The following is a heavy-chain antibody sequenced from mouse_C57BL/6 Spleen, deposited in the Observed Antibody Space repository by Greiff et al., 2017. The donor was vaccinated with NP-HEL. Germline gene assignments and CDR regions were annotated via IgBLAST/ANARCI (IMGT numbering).Heavy chain of an antibody. D-gene: IGHD4-1*01. CDR3: ARTGHYFDY. CDR2: ISSGSSTI. CDR1: GFTFSDYG. Sequence: EVKLMESGGGLVKPGGSLKLSCAASGFTFSDYGMHWVRQAPEKGLEWVAYISSGSSTIYYADTVKGRFTISRDNAKNTLFLQMTSLRSEDTAMYYCARTGHYFDYWGQGTTLTVSS. V-gene: IGHV5-17*01. J-gene: IGHJ2*01.